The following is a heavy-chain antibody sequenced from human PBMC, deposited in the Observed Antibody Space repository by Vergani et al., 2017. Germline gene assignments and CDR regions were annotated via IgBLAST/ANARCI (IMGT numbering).Heavy chain of an antibody. CDR2: IYYSGST. Sequence: QVQLQESGPGLVKPSETLSLTCTVSGGSISSYYWSWIRQPPGKGLEWIGYIYYSGSTNYNPSLKSRVTISVETSKNQFSLKLSSVTAADTAVYYCARDSGLYYDILTGYYASAFDIWGQGTMVTVSS. J-gene: IGHJ3*02. D-gene: IGHD3-9*01. CDR1: GGSISSYY. CDR3: ARDSGLYYDILTGYYASAFDI. V-gene: IGHV4-59*01.